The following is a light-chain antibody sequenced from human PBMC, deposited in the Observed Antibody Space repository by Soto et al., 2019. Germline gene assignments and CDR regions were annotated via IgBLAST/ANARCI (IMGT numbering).Light chain of an antibody. CDR1: QSVSSN. CDR2: GAS. V-gene: IGKV3-15*01. CDR3: QQYNSWLLT. J-gene: IGKJ4*01. Sequence: EIVMTQSPATLSVSPGESATLSCRASQSVSSNLAWYQQKPGQAPRLLIYGASTRATGIPARFSGSGSGTDFTLTISSLQSEDFAVYYCQQYNSWLLTFGGGAKVEIK.